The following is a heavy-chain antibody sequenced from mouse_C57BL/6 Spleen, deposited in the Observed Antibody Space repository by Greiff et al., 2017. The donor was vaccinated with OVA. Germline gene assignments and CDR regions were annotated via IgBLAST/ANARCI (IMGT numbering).Heavy chain of an antibody. Sequence: QVQLQQSGAELVRPGSSVKLSCKASGYTFTSYWMHWVKQRPIQGLEWIGNIDPSDSETHYNQKFKDKATLTVDKSSSTAYMQLSSLTSEDSAVYYCAREDSSGTRAYAMDSWGQGTSVTVSS. CDR3: AREDSSGTRAYAMDS. CDR2: IDPSDSET. D-gene: IGHD3-2*02. J-gene: IGHJ4*01. V-gene: IGHV1-52*01. CDR1: GYTFTSYW.